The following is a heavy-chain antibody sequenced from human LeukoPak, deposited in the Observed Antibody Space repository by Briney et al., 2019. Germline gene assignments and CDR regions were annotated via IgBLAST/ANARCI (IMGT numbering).Heavy chain of an antibody. Sequence: GGSLRLSCAASGFTFSSFAMNWVRQAPGKGLEWVSTMSGDATSTYYADSVRGRFTISRDNSKNTLYLQMNSLRAEDTAVYYCAKRTSGSSWYSSDYWGQGTLVTVSS. V-gene: IGHV3-23*01. D-gene: IGHD6-13*01. CDR3: AKRTSGSSWYSSDY. CDR2: MSGDATST. CDR1: GFTFSSFA. J-gene: IGHJ4*02.